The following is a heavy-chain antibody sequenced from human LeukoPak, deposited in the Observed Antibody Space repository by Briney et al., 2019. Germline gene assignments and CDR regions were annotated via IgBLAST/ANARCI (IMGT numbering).Heavy chain of an antibody. CDR1: GYTFTSYG. CDR2: ISAYNGNT. D-gene: IGHD6-13*01. J-gene: IGHJ4*02. Sequence: ASVKVSCKASGYTFTSYGISWVRQAPGQGLEWMEWISAYNGNTNYAQKLQGRVTMTTDTSTSTAYMELRSLRSDDTAVYYCARGGDSSWYASTIAFDYWGQGTLVTVSS. CDR3: ARGGDSSWYASTIAFDY. V-gene: IGHV1-18*01.